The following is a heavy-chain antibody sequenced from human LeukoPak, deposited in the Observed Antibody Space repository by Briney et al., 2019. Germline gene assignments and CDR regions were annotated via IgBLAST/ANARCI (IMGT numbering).Heavy chain of an antibody. D-gene: IGHD2-2*01. CDR2: ISSSGGSP. CDR1: GFTSSSYA. Sequence: GGSLRLSCAASGFTSSSYALNWVRQAPGKGLEWVSAISSSGGSPYYADSVNGRFTISRDNSKNTLYLQMNSLRAEDTALYYCAKDQALSLSSSRALDYWGQGTLVTVSS. J-gene: IGHJ4*02. CDR3: AKDQALSLSSSRALDY. V-gene: IGHV3-23*01.